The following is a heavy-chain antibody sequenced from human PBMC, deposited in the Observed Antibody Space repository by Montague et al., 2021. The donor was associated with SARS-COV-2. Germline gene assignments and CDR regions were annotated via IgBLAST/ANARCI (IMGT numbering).Heavy chain of an antibody. CDR1: GGSISSIVNF. J-gene: IGHJ4*02. D-gene: IGHD4-11*01. CDR3: ARSGDPGTTVTYLY. V-gene: IGHV4-39*07. Sequence: SETLSLTCTFSGGSISSIVNFWGWILQPPGKGLEWIGSISYTGSTYHNPSLKSRVTMSVDTSKNQFSLKLNSVTAADTAVYYCARSGDPGTTVTYLYWGQGTLVTVSS. CDR2: ISYTGST.